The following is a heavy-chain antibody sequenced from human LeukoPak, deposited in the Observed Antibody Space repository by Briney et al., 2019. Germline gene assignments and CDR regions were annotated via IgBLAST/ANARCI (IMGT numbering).Heavy chain of an antibody. CDR3: ARVGEGGSFDY. Sequence: GGSLRLSCAASGFTFSTYSMNRVRQAPGKGLEWVSSISSSSSFIYYADSVKGRFTISRDNAKNSLYLQMNSLRAEDTAVYYCARVGEGGSFDYWGQGTLVTVS. J-gene: IGHJ4*02. CDR1: GFTFSTYS. D-gene: IGHD1-26*01. CDR2: ISSSSSFI. V-gene: IGHV3-21*01.